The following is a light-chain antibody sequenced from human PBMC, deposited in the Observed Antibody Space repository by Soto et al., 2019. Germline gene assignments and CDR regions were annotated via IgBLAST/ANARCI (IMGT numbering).Light chain of an antibody. CDR1: QSGSSSY. Sequence: EIVLTQSPGTLSLSPGESATLSCRASQSGSSSYLAWYQQKPGQAPRLLIYGASSRATGIPDRFSGSGSGTDFTLTISRLEPEDFAVYSCQQYSSAPWTFGQGTKVEIK. V-gene: IGKV3-20*01. CDR3: QQYSSAPWT. CDR2: GAS. J-gene: IGKJ1*01.